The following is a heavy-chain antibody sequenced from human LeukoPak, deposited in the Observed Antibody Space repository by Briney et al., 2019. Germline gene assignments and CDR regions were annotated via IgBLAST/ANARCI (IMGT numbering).Heavy chain of an antibody. D-gene: IGHD6-19*01. CDR2: IIPIFGTA. V-gene: IGHV1-69*05. CDR1: GGTFSSYA. Sequence: SVKVSCKASGGTFSSYAISWVRQAPGQGLEWMGGIIPIFGTANYAQKFQGRVTITTDESTSTAYMELSSLRSEDTAVYYCARGRRIAVAGPPYYFDYWGQGTLVTVSS. CDR3: ARGRRIAVAGPPYYFDY. J-gene: IGHJ4*02.